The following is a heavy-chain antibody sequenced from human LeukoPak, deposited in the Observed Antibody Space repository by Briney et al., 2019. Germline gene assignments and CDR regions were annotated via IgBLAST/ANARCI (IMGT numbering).Heavy chain of an antibody. Sequence: GGYLRLSCAVSGFTFSRYWMSWVRQAPGKGPEWVANINQDGSVKYYVDSVKGRFTVSRDSAANSLYLQMNSPRAEDTAVYYCTRDSQDSYVYYMVVWGKGTTVTVSS. CDR2: INQDGSVK. D-gene: IGHD3-10*02. J-gene: IGHJ6*03. V-gene: IGHV3-7*01. CDR3: TRDSQDSYVYYMVV. CDR1: GFTFSRYW.